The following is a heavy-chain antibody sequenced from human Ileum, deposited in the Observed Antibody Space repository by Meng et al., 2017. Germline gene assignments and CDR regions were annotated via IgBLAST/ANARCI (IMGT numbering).Heavy chain of an antibody. J-gene: IGHJ4*02. CDR3: ARGGVSESHDNTY. Sequence: QVQLQESGPGLVKPSGTLSLTCAVSGDSISSSIWWSWVRQPPEKGLEWIGEIHHSGTTNYSPSLKSRLTISVDKSKNQFSLKLQSVTAADTAGYFCARGGVSESHDNTYWGQGILVTVSS. CDR2: IHHSGTT. CDR1: GDSISSSIW. V-gene: IGHV4-4*02. D-gene: IGHD3-10*01.